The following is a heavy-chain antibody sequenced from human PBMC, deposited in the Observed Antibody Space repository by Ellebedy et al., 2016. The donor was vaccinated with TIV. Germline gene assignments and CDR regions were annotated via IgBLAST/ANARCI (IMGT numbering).Heavy chain of an antibody. Sequence: AASVKVSCKASGYTFTSYAMHWVRQAHGQRLEWMGWINAGNGNTKYSQKFQGRVTITRDTSASTAYMELSSLRSEDTAVYYCASHDYGDDWFDPWGQGTLVTVSS. CDR1: GYTFTSYA. D-gene: IGHD4-17*01. J-gene: IGHJ5*02. CDR2: INAGNGNT. V-gene: IGHV1-3*01. CDR3: ASHDYGDDWFDP.